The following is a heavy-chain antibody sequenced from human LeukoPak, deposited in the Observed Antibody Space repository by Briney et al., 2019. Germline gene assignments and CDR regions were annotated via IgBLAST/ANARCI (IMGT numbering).Heavy chain of an antibody. J-gene: IGHJ3*02. D-gene: IGHD2-15*01. V-gene: IGHV4-38-2*02. Sequence: SETLSLTCTVSGYSISSGYYWGWIRQPPGKGLEWIGSIYHSGSTYYNPSLKSRVTISVDTSKNQFSLKLSSVTAADTAVYYCARTIRGGAFDIWGQGTMVTVSS. CDR2: IYHSGST. CDR1: GYSISSGYY. CDR3: ARTIRGGAFDI.